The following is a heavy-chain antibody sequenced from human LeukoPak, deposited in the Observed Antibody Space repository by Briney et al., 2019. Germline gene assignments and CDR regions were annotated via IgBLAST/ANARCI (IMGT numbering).Heavy chain of an antibody. D-gene: IGHD4-23*01. CDR1: GGSISSYY. V-gene: IGHV4-4*07. CDR2: IYTSGST. CDR3: ARDVSDYGGNYYYYYYMDV. J-gene: IGHJ6*03. Sequence: SETLSLTCTVSGGSISSYYWSWIRQPAGKGLEWIGRIYTSGSTNYNPSLKSRVTLSVDTSKNQFSLKLSSVTAADTAVYYCARDVSDYGGNYYYYYYMDVWGKGTTVTVSS.